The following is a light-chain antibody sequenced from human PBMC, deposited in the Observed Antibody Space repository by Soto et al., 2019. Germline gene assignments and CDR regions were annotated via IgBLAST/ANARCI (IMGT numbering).Light chain of an antibody. V-gene: IGKV3-11*01. J-gene: IGKJ4*01. CDR2: DAS. CDR1: QSVSSY. Sequence: EIVLTQSPATLSLSPGERATLSCRASQSVSSYFGWYQQKPGQAPRLLIYDASNRATGIPARFSGSGSGTDFTLTISSLEPEDFAGYYCQQRSNWPPTFGGGTKVEIK. CDR3: QQRSNWPPT.